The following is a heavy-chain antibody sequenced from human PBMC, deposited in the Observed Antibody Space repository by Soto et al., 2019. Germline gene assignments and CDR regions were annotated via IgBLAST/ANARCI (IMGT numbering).Heavy chain of an antibody. D-gene: IGHD6-25*01. V-gene: IGHV3-23*01. CDR1: GFTFSSYA. Sequence: GGSLRISCAASGFTFSSYAMSWVRQAPGKGLEWVSAISGSGGSTYYADSVKGRFTISRDNSKNTLYLQMNSLRAEDTAVYYCAKDGSYSSATPNFDSCAQRTLVPV. J-gene: IGHJ4*01. CDR3: AKDGSYSSATPNFDS. CDR2: ISGSGGST.